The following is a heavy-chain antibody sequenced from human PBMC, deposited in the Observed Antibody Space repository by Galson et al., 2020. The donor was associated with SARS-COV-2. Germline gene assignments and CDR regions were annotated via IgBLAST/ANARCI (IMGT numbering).Heavy chain of an antibody. Sequence: ASETLSLTCSVSGDSILRTTYYWTWIRQSPGKGLAWIGTLYHSGTTYYNPSLKSRVTISVDTSKNQFSLGLRSVTVADTAVYFCAIDHMKIRRDRYYYYGLDVWGEGATVSVSS. V-gene: IGHV4-39*07. D-gene: IGHD3-10*01. CDR3: AIDHMKIRRDRYYYYGLDV. CDR2: LYHSGTT. CDR1: GDSILRTTYY. J-gene: IGHJ6*02.